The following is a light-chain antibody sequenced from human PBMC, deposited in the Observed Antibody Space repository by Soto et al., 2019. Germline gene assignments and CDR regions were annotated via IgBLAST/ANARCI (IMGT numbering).Light chain of an antibody. CDR1: QSFSSTY. J-gene: IGKJ2*01. CDR3: QQHASSPYT. CDR2: GTS. Sequence: EIGLTQSPGTLSLSPGERATLSCRASQSFSSTYLAWYQQKPGQAPRLLIYGTSSRATGIPDRFSGSGSGTEFTLSISRPEPEDFAVYFCQQHASSPYTFGQGTKLEIK. V-gene: IGKV3-20*01.